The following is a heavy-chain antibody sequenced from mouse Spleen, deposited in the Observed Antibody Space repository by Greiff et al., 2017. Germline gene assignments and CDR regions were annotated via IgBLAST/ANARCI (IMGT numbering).Heavy chain of an antibody. Sequence: QVQLQQPGAELVRPGTSVKLSCKASGYTFTSYWMHWVKQRPGQGLEWIGVIDPSDSYTNYNQKFKGKATLTVDTSSSTAYMQLSSLTSEDSAVYYCARSEYGNYVDYWGQGTTLTVSS. CDR2: IDPSDSYT. CDR3: ARSEYGNYVDY. CDR1: GYTFTSYW. D-gene: IGHD2-10*02. V-gene: IGHV1-59*01. J-gene: IGHJ2*01.